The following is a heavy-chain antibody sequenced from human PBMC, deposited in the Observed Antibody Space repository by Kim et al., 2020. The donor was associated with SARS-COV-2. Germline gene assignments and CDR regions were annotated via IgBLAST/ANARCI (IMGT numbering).Heavy chain of an antibody. J-gene: IGHJ5*02. CDR2: FDPEDGET. CDR3: ATGPVYYYDSSGYKGGNWFDP. CDR1: GYTLTELS. Sequence: ASVKVSCKVSGYTLTELSMHWVRQAPGKGLEWMGGFDPEDGETIYAQKFQGRVTMTEDTSTDTAYMELSSLRSEDTAVYYCATGPVYYYDSSGYKGGNWFDPWGKGTLVTVSS. V-gene: IGHV1-24*01. D-gene: IGHD3-22*01.